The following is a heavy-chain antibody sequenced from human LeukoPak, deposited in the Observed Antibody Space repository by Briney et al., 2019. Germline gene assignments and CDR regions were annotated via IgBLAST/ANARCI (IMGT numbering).Heavy chain of an antibody. V-gene: IGHV3-74*01. CDR3: ARDRAYGMDV. CDR2: IESDGTI. CDR1: GFTFSIYW. Sequence: GGSLRLSCAASGFTFSIYWMHWVRQAPGKGLVWVSHIESDGTISYADSVKGRFTISGDNAKNTLYLQMNSLRAEDTAVYYCARDRAYGMDVWGQGTTVTVSS. J-gene: IGHJ6*02.